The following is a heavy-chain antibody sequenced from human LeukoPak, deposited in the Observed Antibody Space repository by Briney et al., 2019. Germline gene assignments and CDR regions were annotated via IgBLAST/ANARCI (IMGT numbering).Heavy chain of an antibody. J-gene: IGHJ4*02. D-gene: IGHD2-2*01. Sequence: GGSLRLSCAASGFTFSKYWMHWVRQVPGKGPMWVSRINSDGMTSSYADSVQGRFTISRDNAKNRLFLQMNSLRVEDTAVYYCARDPYIDCGSASCYAYYFDQWGLGTLVTVSS. CDR2: INSDGMTS. V-gene: IGHV3-74*01. CDR1: GFTFSKYW. CDR3: ARDPYIDCGSASCYAYYFDQ.